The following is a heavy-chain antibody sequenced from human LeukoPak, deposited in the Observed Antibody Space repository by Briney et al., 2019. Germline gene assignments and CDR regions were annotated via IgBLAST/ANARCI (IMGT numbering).Heavy chain of an antibody. J-gene: IGHJ5*02. CDR1: GFTFSNAW. Sequence: PGGSLRLSCAASGFTFSNAWVSWVRQAPGKGLEWVGRIQSNTDGGTTEYAAPVKGRFSFSRDDSKNTVYLQMNSLKSDDTAVYYCTKEKISWFDPWGQGTLVTVSS. CDR3: TKEKISWFDP. CDR2: IQSNTDGGTT. V-gene: IGHV3-15*01.